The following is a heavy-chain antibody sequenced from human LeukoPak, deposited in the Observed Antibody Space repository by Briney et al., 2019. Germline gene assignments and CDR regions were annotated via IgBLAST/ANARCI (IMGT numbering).Heavy chain of an antibody. CDR3: ARGLSPSSGYYSLYYFDY. Sequence: SETLSLTCTVSGGSISSGGYYWSWIRQHPGKGLEWIGYIYYSGSTYYNPSLKSRVTISVDTSKNQFSLKLSSVTAADTAVYYCARGLSPSSGYYSLYYFDYWGQGTLVTVSS. V-gene: IGHV4-31*03. CDR2: IYYSGST. D-gene: IGHD3-22*01. J-gene: IGHJ4*02. CDR1: GGSISSGGYY.